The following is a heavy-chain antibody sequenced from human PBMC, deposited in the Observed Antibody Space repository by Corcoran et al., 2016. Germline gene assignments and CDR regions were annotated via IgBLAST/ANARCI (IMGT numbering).Heavy chain of an antibody. Sequence: QVQLQQWGAGLLKPSETLSLTCAVYGGSFSGSYWSWIRQPPGKGLEWIGEINHSGSTNYNPSLKSRVTIAVDTSKNQFSLKLSSVTAADTAVYYWARVCMTIFGVVIKPFDYWGQGTLVTVSS. D-gene: IGHD3-3*01. V-gene: IGHV4-34*01. CDR1: GGSFSGSY. J-gene: IGHJ4*02. CDR2: INHSGST. CDR3: ARVCMTIFGVVIKPFDY.